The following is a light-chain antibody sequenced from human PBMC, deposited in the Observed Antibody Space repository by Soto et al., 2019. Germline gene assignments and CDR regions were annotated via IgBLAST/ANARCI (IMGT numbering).Light chain of an antibody. CDR1: QSVSSN. J-gene: IGKJ5*01. V-gene: IGKV3-15*01. CDR2: GAS. CDR3: QQYNNWPIT. Sequence: EIVMTQSPATLSVSPGERATLSCRASQSVSSNLAWYQQKPGQAPRLLIYGASTRATDIPARFSGSGSGTEFTRTISSLQSEDFAVYYGQQYNNWPITFGQGTRLEIK.